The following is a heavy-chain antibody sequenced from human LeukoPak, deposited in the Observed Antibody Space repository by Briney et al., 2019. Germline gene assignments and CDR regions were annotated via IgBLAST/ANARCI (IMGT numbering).Heavy chain of an antibody. D-gene: IGHD1-26*01. J-gene: IGHJ4*02. CDR1: GGSISSSSYY. V-gene: IGHV4-39*07. Sequence: SETLSLTCTVSGGSISSSSYYWGWIRQPPGKGLEWIGSIYYSGSTYYNPSLKSRVTISVDTSKNQFSLKLSSVTAADTAVYYCARSSRGALWRELNHFDYWGQGTLVTVSS. CDR2: IYYSGST. CDR3: ARSSRGALWRELNHFDY.